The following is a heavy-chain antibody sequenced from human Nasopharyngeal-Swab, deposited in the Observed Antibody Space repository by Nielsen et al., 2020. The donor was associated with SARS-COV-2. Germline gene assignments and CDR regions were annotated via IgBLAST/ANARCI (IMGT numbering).Heavy chain of an antibody. CDR3: CRLGVDGTIPFDY. Sequence: SGIGSGFTFGNYAIVWFRQAPGKGLEWVGFISSRRYGGTPEYAASVRGRFMISRDDFNSITFLEMNSVKTEDTAIYYCCRLGVDGTIPFDYWGQGTLVTVSS. CDR1: GFTFGNYA. D-gene: IGHD1-7*01. V-gene: IGHV3-49*03. J-gene: IGHJ4*02. CDR2: ISSRRYGGTP.